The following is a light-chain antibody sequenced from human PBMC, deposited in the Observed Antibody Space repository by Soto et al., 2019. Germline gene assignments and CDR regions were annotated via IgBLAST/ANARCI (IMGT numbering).Light chain of an antibody. CDR2: DVS. J-gene: IGLJ1*01. Sequence: QSALTQPASVSGSPGQSITISCTGTSSDVGGYNYVSWYQHHTGKAPKLMIYDVSNRPSGVSNRFSGSKSGNRASLTSSWLQPEDEADYYCSSYTTSNTRQIVLGTGTKLTVL. CDR3: SSYTTSNTRQIV. CDR1: SSDVGGYNY. V-gene: IGLV2-14*03.